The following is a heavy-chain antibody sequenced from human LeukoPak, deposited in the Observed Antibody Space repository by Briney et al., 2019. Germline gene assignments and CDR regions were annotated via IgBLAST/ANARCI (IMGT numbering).Heavy chain of an antibody. CDR3: AKDQVVTPGGLYGMDV. V-gene: IGHV3-30*18. J-gene: IGHJ6*02. D-gene: IGHD4-23*01. CDR2: IPYDGSNK. Sequence: GGSLRLSCAASGFTFSSYGMHWVRQAPGKGLEWVAVIPYDGSNKYYADSVKGRFTISRDNSKNTLYLQMNSLRAEDTAVYYCAKDQVVTPGGLYGMDVWGQGTTVTVSS. CDR1: GFTFSSYG.